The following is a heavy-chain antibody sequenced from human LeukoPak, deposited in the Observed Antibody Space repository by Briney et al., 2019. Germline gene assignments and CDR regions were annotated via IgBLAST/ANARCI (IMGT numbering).Heavy chain of an antibody. J-gene: IGHJ4*02. CDR1: GFTFSNYW. D-gene: IGHD3-10*01. Sequence: GGSLRLSCAASGFTFSNYWMHWVRQAPGKGLAWVSRINSDGSSISYADSVKGRFTISRDNAKNTLYLQMNSLRAEDTAVYYCATDPLGRVCDSWGQGTLVTVSS. V-gene: IGHV3-74*01. CDR3: ATDPLGRVCDS. CDR2: INSDGSSI.